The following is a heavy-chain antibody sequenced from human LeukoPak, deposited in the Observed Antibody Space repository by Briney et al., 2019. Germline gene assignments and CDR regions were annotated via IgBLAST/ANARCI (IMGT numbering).Heavy chain of an antibody. Sequence: PGGSLRLSCAASGFPFSGSWMDWVRQAPGKGMEWVANIKQGGSEKHYADSVKGRFTISRDNAKNSLFLQMSGLRAEDTAVYYCSRSLDYWGQGALVTASS. J-gene: IGHJ4*02. V-gene: IGHV3-7*01. CDR2: IKQGGSEK. CDR1: GFPFSGSW. CDR3: SRSLDY.